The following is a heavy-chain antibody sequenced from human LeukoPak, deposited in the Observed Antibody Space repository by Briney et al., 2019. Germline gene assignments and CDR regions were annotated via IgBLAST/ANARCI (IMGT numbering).Heavy chain of an antibody. J-gene: IGHJ4*02. Sequence: SETLSLTCTVSGGSISSSSYYWGWIRQPPGEGLEWIGSIHYSGSTYYNPSLKSRVTISVDTSKNQFSLKLSSVTAADTAVYYCARPRFGELAYFDYWGQGTLVTVSS. CDR2: IHYSGST. CDR3: ARPRFGELAYFDY. V-gene: IGHV4-39*01. D-gene: IGHD3-16*01. CDR1: GGSISSSSYY.